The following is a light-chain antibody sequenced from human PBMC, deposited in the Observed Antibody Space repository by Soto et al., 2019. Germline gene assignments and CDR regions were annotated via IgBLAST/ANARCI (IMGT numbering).Light chain of an antibody. J-gene: IGLJ1*01. Sequence: QSALTQPPSASGSPGQSVTISCTGTSSDVGGYNYVSWYQQHPGKAPKLMIYEVSKRPSGVPDRFSGPKSGNTASLTVSVLQAEDEADYYCSSYAGSNNLLFGTGTKVTVL. CDR2: EVS. CDR1: SSDVGGYNY. V-gene: IGLV2-8*01. CDR3: SSYAGSNNLL.